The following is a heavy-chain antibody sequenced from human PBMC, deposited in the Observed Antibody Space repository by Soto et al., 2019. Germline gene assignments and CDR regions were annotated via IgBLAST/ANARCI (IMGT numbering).Heavy chain of an antibody. Sequence: QVQLVQSGAEVKKPGSSVKVSCKASGYTFTGNYMHWVRQAPGQGFVWMGWINPNSGGTNYAQKFQGRVTVTRDTSISTAYMALSRLRSDDTAVYYCARDGDSSSPFDIWGQGTMVTVSS. CDR2: INPNSGGT. V-gene: IGHV1-2*02. CDR1: GYTFTGNY. D-gene: IGHD6-6*01. J-gene: IGHJ3*02. CDR3: ARDGDSSSPFDI.